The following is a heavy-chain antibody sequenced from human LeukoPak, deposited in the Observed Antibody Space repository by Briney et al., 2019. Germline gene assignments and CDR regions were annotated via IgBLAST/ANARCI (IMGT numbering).Heavy chain of an antibody. J-gene: IGHJ6*02. Sequence: GGSLRLSCAASGFTFSTYAMHWVRQAPGKGLEWVAVISYDGSNEYYADSVKGRFTISRDNSKNTLYLQVNSLRTEDTAVYFCARSYSNHLFGMDVWGQGTTVTVTS. D-gene: IGHD4-11*01. CDR3: ARSYSNHLFGMDV. V-gene: IGHV3-30-3*01. CDR1: GFTFSTYA. CDR2: ISYDGSNE.